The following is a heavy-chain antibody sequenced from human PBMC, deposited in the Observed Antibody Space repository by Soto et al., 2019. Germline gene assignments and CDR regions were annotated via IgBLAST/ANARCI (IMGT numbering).Heavy chain of an antibody. J-gene: IGHJ6*02. D-gene: IGHD3-3*01. Sequence: PGGSLRLSCAASGFTFSSYGMHWVRQAPGKGLEWVAVISYDGSNKYYADSVKGRFTISRDNSKNTLYLQMNSLRAEDTAVYYCAKGGSRRSGYYYGMDVWGQGTTVTAP. CDR1: GFTFSSYG. V-gene: IGHV3-30*18. CDR3: AKGGSRRSGYYYGMDV. CDR2: ISYDGSNK.